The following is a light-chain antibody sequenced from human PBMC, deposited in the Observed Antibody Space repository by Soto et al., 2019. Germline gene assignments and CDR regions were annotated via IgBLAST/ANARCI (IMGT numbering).Light chain of an antibody. CDR1: QSISSGF. J-gene: IGKJ4*01. CDR2: GAS. CDR3: QQYGSSPPLT. Sequence: EFVLTQSPGKLSLSPGERATLSCRASQSISSGFLAWYQQKPGQAPRLLIYGASHRGTGIPDRFSGSGSGTDFPLTIRRLAPEDFAVYYCQQYGSSPPLTFGGGTKVEIK. V-gene: IGKV3-20*01.